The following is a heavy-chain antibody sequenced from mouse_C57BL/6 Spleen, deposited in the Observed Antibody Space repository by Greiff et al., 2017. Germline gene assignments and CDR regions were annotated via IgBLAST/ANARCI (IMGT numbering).Heavy chain of an antibody. V-gene: IGHV1-64*01. J-gene: IGHJ4*01. D-gene: IGHD1-1*01. Sequence: VQLQQSGAELVKPGASVKLSCKASGYTFTSYWMHWVKQRPGQGLEWIGMIHPNSGSTNYNEKFKSKATLTVDKSSSTAYMQLSSLTSEDSAVYYCARGTTVVATDYAMDDWGQGTSVTVSS. CDR3: ARGTTVVATDYAMDD. CDR2: IHPNSGST. CDR1: GYTFTSYW.